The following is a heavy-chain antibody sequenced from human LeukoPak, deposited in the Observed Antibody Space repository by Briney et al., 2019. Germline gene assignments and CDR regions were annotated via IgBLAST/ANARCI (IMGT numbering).Heavy chain of an antibody. Sequence: GTSVKVSCKASGFTFTSSAVQWVRQARGQRLEWIGWFVVGSGNTNYAQKFQERVTITKDMSTSTAYMELSSLRSEDTAVYYCAADSRRNYYGSGSYYIPYYYGMDVWGKGTTVTVSS. D-gene: IGHD3-10*01. CDR1: GFTFTSSA. J-gene: IGHJ6*04. V-gene: IGHV1-58*01. CDR3: AADSRRNYYGSGSYYIPYYYGMDV. CDR2: FVVGSGNT.